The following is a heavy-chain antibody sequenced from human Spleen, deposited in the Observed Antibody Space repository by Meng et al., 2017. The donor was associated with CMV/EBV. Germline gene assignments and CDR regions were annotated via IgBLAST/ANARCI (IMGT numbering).Heavy chain of an antibody. Sequence: GGSLRLSCAASGFTFSDHYMSWFRQAPGKGLEWVSYINGNGDTIYYADSVKGRVTISRDNAKSSLYLQMNSLRAEDTAVYYCARDLRAYSMSSYFDYWGQGTLVTVSS. J-gene: IGHJ4*02. CDR3: ARDLRAYSMSSYFDY. V-gene: IGHV3-11*01. CDR2: INGNGDTI. D-gene: IGHD6-13*01. CDR1: GFTFSDHY.